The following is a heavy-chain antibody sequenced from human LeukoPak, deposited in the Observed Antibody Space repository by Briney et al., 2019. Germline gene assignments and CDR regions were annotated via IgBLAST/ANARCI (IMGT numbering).Heavy chain of an antibody. CDR1: VGSISSSSYY. CDR3: ARAYDILTGAFDY. J-gene: IGHJ4*02. CDR2: IYYSGST. Sequence: SETLSLTCTVSVGSISSSSYYWGRMRQPPGKGLEWIGSIYYSGSTYYNPSLKSRVTISVDTSKNQFSLKLSSVTAADTAVYYCARAYDILTGAFDYWGQGNLVTVSS. V-gene: IGHV4-39*07. D-gene: IGHD3-9*01.